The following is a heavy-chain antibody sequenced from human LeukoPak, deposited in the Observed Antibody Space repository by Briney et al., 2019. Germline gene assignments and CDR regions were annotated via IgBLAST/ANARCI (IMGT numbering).Heavy chain of an antibody. D-gene: IGHD3-10*01. CDR2: INPYIGGT. V-gene: IGHV1-2*02. J-gene: IGHJ4*02. Sequence: ASVKVSCKESGYTFTGYYIHWVRQAPGQGLEWMGWINPYIGGTNYAQKFQGRVTITRETSISTAYMELSRLRSDDTAVYYCARVRVQYYYGSGSYYNVYFDYWGQGTLGTVSS. CDR3: ARVRVQYYYGSGSYYNVYFDY. CDR1: GYTFTGYY.